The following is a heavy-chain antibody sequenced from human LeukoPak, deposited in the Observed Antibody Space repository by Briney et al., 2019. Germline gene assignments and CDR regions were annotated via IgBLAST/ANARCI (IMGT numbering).Heavy chain of an antibody. CDR3: AARYVRRDGSDY. CDR2: INPNSGGT. V-gene: IGHV1-2*02. D-gene: IGHD5-24*01. CDR1: GYTFTGCY. J-gene: IGHJ4*02. Sequence: ASVKVSCKASGYTFTGCYMHWVRQAPGQGLEWMGWINPNSGGTNYAQKFQGRVTMTRDTSISTAYMELSRLRSDDTAVYYCAARYVRRDGSDYWGQGTLVTVSS.